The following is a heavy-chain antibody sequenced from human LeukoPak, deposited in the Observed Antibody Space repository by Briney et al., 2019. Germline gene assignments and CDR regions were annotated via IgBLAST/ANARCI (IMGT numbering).Heavy chain of an antibody. CDR2: ISGSGGST. CDR1: GLGKSVDA. J-gene: IGHJ3*02. CDR3: ANKGTINAFDT. V-gene: IGHV3-23*01. D-gene: IGHD4/OR15-4a*01. Sequence: GWALRLCCTGSGLGKSVDARSWGLHDPGKGLEWVSAISGSGGSTYYADSVKGRFTISRDNSKNTLYLQMNSLRAEDTAVYYCANKGTINAFDTWGQGTMVTVSS.